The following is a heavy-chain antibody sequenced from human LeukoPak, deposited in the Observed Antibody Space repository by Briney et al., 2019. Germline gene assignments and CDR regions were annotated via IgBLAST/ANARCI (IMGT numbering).Heavy chain of an antibody. Sequence: TGGSVSLFCGACGVPDSSHYVRGPREAPEKGLVGVAVIYRGGSTYYAVSVKGRFTISRHNTKITLYLQMNSLRAEDTAVYYCARGPILPIYFDYWGQGTLVTVSS. CDR2: IYRGGST. V-gene: IGHV3-53*04. CDR1: GVPDSSHY. J-gene: IGHJ4*02. CDR3: ARGPILPIYFDY. D-gene: IGHD3-3*02.